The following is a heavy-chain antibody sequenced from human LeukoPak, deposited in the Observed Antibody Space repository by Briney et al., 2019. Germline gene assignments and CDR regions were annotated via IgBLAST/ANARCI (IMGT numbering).Heavy chain of an antibody. CDR3: AKVPRLGIVGAYNWFDP. CDR1: GFTFSSYA. V-gene: IGHV3-23*01. Sequence: PGGSLRLSCAASGFTFSSYAMSWVRQAPGKGLEWVSAISGSGGSTYYADSVKGRFTISRYNSKNTLYLQMNSLRAEDTAVYYCAKVPRLGIVGAYNWFDPWGQGTLVTVSS. J-gene: IGHJ5*02. D-gene: IGHD1-26*01. CDR2: ISGSGGST.